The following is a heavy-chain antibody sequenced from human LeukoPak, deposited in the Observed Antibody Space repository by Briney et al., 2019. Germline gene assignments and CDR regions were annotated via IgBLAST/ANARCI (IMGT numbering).Heavy chain of an antibody. J-gene: IGHJ4*02. CDR1: GGSISSGGYS. CDR2: IYYSGST. Sequence: SETLSLTCAVSGGSISSGGYSWSWIRQPPGKGLEWIGYIYYSGSTYYNPSLKSRVTISVDTSKNQFSLKLSSVTAADTAVYYCARELRPTYYYDSSGYYPLGYWGQGTLVTVSS. V-gene: IGHV4-30-4*07. D-gene: IGHD3-22*01. CDR3: ARELRPTYYYDSSGYYPLGY.